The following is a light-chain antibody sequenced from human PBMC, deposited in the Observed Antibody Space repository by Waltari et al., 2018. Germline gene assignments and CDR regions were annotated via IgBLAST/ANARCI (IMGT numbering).Light chain of an antibody. V-gene: IGLV2-8*01. J-gene: IGLJ3*02. Sequence: QSALTQPPSASGSPGQSVTISCTGTSSDVGGYDYVSWYQQHPDKAPKLMIYEVTKRPSWVPDRFSGSKSGNTASLTVSGLQAEDEADYYCSSYAGSNLWVFGGGTKLTVL. CDR3: SSYAGSNLWV. CDR1: SSDVGGYDY. CDR2: EVT.